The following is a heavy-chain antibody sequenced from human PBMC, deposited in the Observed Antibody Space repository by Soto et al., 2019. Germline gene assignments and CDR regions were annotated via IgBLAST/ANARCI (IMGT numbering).Heavy chain of an antibody. Sequence: SETLYLTCTVSGGSISSSSYYWGWIRQPPGKGLEWIGSIYYSGSTYYNPSLKSRVTISVDTSKNQFSLKLSSVTAADTAVYYCARAGSYYPPDYWGQGTLVTVSS. J-gene: IGHJ4*02. CDR2: IYYSGST. V-gene: IGHV4-39*01. D-gene: IGHD1-26*01. CDR1: GGSISSSSYY. CDR3: ARAGSYYPPDY.